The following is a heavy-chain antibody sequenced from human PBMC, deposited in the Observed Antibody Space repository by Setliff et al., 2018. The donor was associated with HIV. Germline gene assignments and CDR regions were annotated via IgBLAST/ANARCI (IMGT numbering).Heavy chain of an antibody. CDR1: GGSFSGYY. CDR2: INHSEST. CDR3: ARYYGSGSYYP. V-gene: IGHV4-34*01. J-gene: IGHJ5*02. Sequence: PSETLSLTCAVYGGSFSGYYWSWIRQPPGKGLEWIGEINHSESTNYNPSLKSRVTISVDTSKNQFSLKLSSVTAADTAVYYCARYYGSGSYYPWGQGTLVTVSS. D-gene: IGHD3-10*01.